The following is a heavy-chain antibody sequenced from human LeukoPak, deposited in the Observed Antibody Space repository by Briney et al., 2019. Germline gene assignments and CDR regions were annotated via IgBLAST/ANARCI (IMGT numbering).Heavy chain of an antibody. CDR2: LNSGGGSP. CDR3: TKVTSTGSCYQSDY. CDR1: GFTFNNYC. J-gene: IGHJ4*02. Sequence: GGSLRLSCVASGFTFNNYCMTWVRQAPGKGLEWISGLNSGGGSPYYTESVKGPFTISRDNSKNTLFLQMNRLRAEDTATYYWTKVTSTGSCYQSDYWGQGTLVTVSS. V-gene: IGHV3-23*01. D-gene: IGHD2-15*01.